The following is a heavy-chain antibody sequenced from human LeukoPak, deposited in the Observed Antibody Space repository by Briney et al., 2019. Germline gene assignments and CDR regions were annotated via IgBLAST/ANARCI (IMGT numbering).Heavy chain of an antibody. CDR3: ARDRKYDSSGYYHY. J-gene: IGHJ4*02. CDR2: ISSSSSYI. V-gene: IGHV3-21*01. Sequence: PGGSLRLSCAASGFTFSSYSMNWVRQAPGKGLEWVSSISSSSSYIYYAGSVKGRFTISRDNAKNSLYLQMNSLRAEDTAVYYCARDRKYDSSGYYHYWGQGTLVTVSS. D-gene: IGHD3-22*01. CDR1: GFTFSSYS.